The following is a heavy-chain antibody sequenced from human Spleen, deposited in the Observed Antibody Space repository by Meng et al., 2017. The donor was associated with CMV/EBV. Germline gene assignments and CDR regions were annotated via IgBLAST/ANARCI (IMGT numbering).Heavy chain of an antibody. CDR2: VDPEVGEI. Sequence: KTSCKVPGYTFTEYFMHWVQQAPGKGLEWMGLVDPEVGEIVYAERFQGRVTITADASTDTAYMELTSLRFEDTAVYYCATALAAAATWGQGTLVTVSS. D-gene: IGHD6-13*01. CDR3: ATALAAAAT. V-gene: IGHV1-69-2*01. CDR1: GYTFTEYF. J-gene: IGHJ4*02.